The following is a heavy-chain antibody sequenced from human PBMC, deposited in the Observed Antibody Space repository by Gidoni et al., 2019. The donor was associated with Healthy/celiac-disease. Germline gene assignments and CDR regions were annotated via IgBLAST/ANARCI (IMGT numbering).Heavy chain of an antibody. D-gene: IGHD6-19*01. CDR1: GFPFSSYA. V-gene: IGHV3-23*01. Sequence: EVQLLESGGGLVQPGGSLRLSCAASGFPFSSYAMSWVRQAPGKGLEWVSAISGSGGSTYYADSVKGRFTISRDNSKNTLYLQMNSLRAEDTAVYYCALKLYSSGWYVYWGQGTLVTVSS. CDR2: ISGSGGST. J-gene: IGHJ4*02. CDR3: ALKLYSSGWYVY.